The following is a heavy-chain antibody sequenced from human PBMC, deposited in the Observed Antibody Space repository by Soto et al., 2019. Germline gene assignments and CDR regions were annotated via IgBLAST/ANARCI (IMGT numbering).Heavy chain of an antibody. D-gene: IGHD5-12*01. CDR1: GGSISSYY. CDR3: ARDRYSGYDLYY. J-gene: IGHJ4*02. Sequence: PSETLSLTCTVSGGSISSYYWSWIRQPPGKGLEWIGYIYYSGSTNYNPSLKSRVTISVDTSKNQFSLKLSSVTAADTAVYYCARDRYSGYDLYYWGQGTLVTVSS. V-gene: IGHV4-59*01. CDR2: IYYSGST.